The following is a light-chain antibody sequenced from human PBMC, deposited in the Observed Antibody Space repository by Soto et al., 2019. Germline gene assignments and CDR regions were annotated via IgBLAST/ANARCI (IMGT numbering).Light chain of an antibody. CDR1: SSDVGTYNY. Sequence: QSALTQPRSVSGSLGQSVTISCTGTSSDVGTYNYVSWYQQHPGKAPKVMIYDVSERPSGVPDRFSGSKSGNTASLTISGXXXXXXXDXYCCSYAGSPRYVLGTGTKVTVL. V-gene: IGLV2-11*01. CDR3: CSYAGSPRYV. CDR2: DVS. J-gene: IGLJ1*01.